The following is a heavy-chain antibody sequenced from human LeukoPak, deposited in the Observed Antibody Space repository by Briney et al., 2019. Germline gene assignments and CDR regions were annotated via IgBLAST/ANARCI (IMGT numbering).Heavy chain of an antibody. V-gene: IGHV3-23*01. CDR3: AKGENRFYY. CDR2: ISGSGGST. Sequence: GGSLRLSCAASGITFNSYWMHWVRQAPGKGLEWVSAISGSGGSTSYADSVKGRFTISRDNSKNTLYLQINSLRAEDTSVYYCAKGENRFYYWGQGTLVTVSS. J-gene: IGHJ4*02. CDR1: GITFNSYW. D-gene: IGHD1/OR15-1a*01.